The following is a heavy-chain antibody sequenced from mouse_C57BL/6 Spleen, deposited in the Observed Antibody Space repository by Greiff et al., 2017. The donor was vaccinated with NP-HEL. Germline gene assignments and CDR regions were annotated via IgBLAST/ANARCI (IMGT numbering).Heavy chain of an antibody. CDR1: GYAFSSYW. J-gene: IGHJ3*01. D-gene: IGHD2-5*01. V-gene: IGHV1-80*01. CDR2: IYPGDGDT. CDR3: AREGAYSNVWFAY. Sequence: VQLQQSGAELVKPGASVKISCKASGYAFSSYWMNWVKQRPGKGLEWIGQIYPGDGDTNYNGKFKGKATLTADKSASTAYMQLSSLTSEDSAVYFCAREGAYSNVWFAYWGQGTLVTVSA.